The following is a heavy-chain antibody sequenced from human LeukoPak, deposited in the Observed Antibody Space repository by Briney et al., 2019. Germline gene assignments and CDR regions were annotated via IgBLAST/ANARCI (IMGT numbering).Heavy chain of an antibody. CDR2: MSYDGSNK. Sequence: GGSLRLSCAASGFTFSSYGMHWVRQAPGKGPEWVAVMSYDGSNKYYADSVKGRFTISRDNSKNTLYLQMNSLRAEDTAVYYCARDEQHGELSYWGQGTLVTVSS. D-gene: IGHD3-10*01. V-gene: IGHV3-30*03. CDR1: GFTFSSYG. CDR3: ARDEQHGELSY. J-gene: IGHJ4*02.